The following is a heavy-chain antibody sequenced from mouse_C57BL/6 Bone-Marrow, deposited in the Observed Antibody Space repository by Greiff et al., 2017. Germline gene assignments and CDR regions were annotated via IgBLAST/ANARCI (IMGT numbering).Heavy chain of an antibody. Sequence: VQLQQSGAELVRPGASVKLSCTASGFNIKDYYMHWVKQRPEQGLEWIGRIDPEDGDTEYAPKFQGKATMTADTSSNPAYLQLSSLTSEDTAVYYCTTRYGRLTWFAYWGQGTLVTVSA. CDR1: GFNIKDYY. J-gene: IGHJ3*01. V-gene: IGHV14-1*01. CDR3: TTRYGRLTWFAY. D-gene: IGHD1-1*02. CDR2: IDPEDGDT.